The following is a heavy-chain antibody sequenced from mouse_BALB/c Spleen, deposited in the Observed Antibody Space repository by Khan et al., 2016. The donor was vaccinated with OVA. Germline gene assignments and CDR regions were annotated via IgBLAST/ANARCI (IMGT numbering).Heavy chain of an antibody. Sequence: VQLVESGPGLVQPSQSLSITCAVSGFSLTRYGVHWVRQSPGKGLEWLGMIWSGGITDYNAAFISRLTINKDNSKSQVFFNMNSLQTNDTAIYYCARNYDYDEGLAYWGQGTLVTVSA. CDR3: ARNYDYDEGLAY. D-gene: IGHD2-4*01. V-gene: IGHV2-2*02. J-gene: IGHJ3*01. CDR2: IWSGGIT. CDR1: GFSLTRYG.